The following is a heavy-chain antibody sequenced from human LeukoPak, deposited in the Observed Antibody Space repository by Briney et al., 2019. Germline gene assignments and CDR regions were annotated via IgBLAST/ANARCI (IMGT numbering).Heavy chain of an antibody. Sequence: GGSLRLSCAASGFTFSSYAMTWVRQAPGKGLEWVASIDAGGGDTYHSDSVKGRFTISRDNSMNTLYLQMNSLRADDTAVYYCGRPTKYWLVRGDGVDVWGQGTTVTVSS. D-gene: IGHD6-19*01. CDR1: GFTFSSYA. J-gene: IGHJ6*02. CDR2: IDAGGGDT. CDR3: GRPTKYWLVRGDGVDV. V-gene: IGHV3-23*01.